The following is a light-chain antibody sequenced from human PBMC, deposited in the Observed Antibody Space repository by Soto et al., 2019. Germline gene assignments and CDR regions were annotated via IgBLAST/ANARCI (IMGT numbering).Light chain of an antibody. V-gene: IGKV3-11*01. CDR3: QQRGNRPPWT. CDR2: DAS. J-gene: IGKJ1*01. CDR1: QNINRY. Sequence: EIVLTQSPATLSLSPGGRATLSCRASQNINRYLAWYHQKPGQPPRLLIYDASNRATGIPARFSGSGSGTDFTLTISSLEPEDFAVYYCQQRGNRPPWTFGQGTKVDIK.